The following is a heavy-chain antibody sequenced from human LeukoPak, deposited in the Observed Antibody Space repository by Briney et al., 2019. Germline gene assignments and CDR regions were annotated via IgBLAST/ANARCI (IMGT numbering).Heavy chain of an antibody. CDR3: ARGRRWLQSAPDY. D-gene: IGHD5-24*01. V-gene: IGHV4-34*01. Sequence: PSETLSLTCTVSGGSISGYYWSWLRQPPGKGLEWIGEINHSGSTNYNPSLTSRVTISVDTSKNQFSLKLSSVTAADTAVYYCARGRRWLQSAPDYWGQGTLVTVSS. CDR1: GGSISGYY. J-gene: IGHJ4*02. CDR2: INHSGST.